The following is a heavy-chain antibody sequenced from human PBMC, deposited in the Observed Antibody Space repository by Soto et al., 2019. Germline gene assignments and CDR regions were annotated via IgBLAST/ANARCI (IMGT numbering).Heavy chain of an antibody. Sequence: QLQLQESGPGRVKPSETLSLTCTVSGGSISSSSYYWGWIRQPPGKGLEWIGSIYYSGSTYYNPSLKSRVTISVDTSKNQFSLKLSSVTAADTAVYYCARHGRLAARLWWFDPWGQGTLVTVSS. J-gene: IGHJ5*02. CDR3: ARHGRLAARLWWFDP. D-gene: IGHD6-6*01. V-gene: IGHV4-39*01. CDR2: IYYSGST. CDR1: GGSISSSSYY.